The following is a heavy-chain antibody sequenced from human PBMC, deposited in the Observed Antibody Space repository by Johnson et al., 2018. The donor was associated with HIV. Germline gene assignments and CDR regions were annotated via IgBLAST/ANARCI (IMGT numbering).Heavy chain of an antibody. CDR3: AREGVGTTCPFDI. J-gene: IGHJ3*02. V-gene: IGHV3-9*01. D-gene: IGHD1-26*01. CDR1: GFTFDDYA. CDR2: ISWNSGSI. Sequence: EVQLVESGGGLVQPGRSLRLSCAASGFTFDDYAMHWVRQAPGKGLEWVSGISWNSGSIAYADSVKGRFTISRDNAKSSLYLQMNSLRAEDTAMYYCAREGVGTTCPFDIWGQGTRVTVSS.